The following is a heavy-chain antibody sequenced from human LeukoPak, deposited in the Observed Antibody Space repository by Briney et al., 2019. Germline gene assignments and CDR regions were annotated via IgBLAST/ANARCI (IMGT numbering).Heavy chain of an antibody. CDR1: GFTFSSYG. V-gene: IGHV3-33*01. CDR2: IWYDGSNK. D-gene: IGHD4-17*01. Sequence: GGSLRLSCAASGFTFSSYGMHWVRQAPGKGLEWVAVIWYDGSNKYYADSVKGRFTISRDNSKNTLYPQMNSLRAEDTAVYYCARDPTHYGDYPGAFDIWGQGTMDTVSS. CDR3: ARDPTHYGDYPGAFDI. J-gene: IGHJ3*02.